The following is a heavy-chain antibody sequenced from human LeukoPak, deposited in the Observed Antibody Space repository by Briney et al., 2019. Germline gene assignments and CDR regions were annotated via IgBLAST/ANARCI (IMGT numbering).Heavy chain of an antibody. J-gene: IGHJ4*02. D-gene: IGHD2-8*01. CDR2: MNPNNGNT. Sequence: ASVKVSCKASGYTFTSYDIIWLRQATGQGLEWMGWMNPNNGNTGYVQKLQGRLTMTRDTSITTAYMELSSLRSEDTAVYYCARDLVDNACDFWGQGTLVTVSS. V-gene: IGHV1-8*02. CDR1: GYTFTSYD. CDR3: ARDLVDNACDF.